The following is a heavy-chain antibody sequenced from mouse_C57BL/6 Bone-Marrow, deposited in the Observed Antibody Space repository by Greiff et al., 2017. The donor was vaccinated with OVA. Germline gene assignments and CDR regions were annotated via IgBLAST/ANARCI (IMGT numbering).Heavy chain of an antibody. CDR2: LWSGGST. CDR1: GFSLTSYG. Sequence: VQRVESGPGLVQPSQSLSITCTVSGFSLTSYGVHWVRQSPGKGLEWLGVLWSGGSTDYNAAFISRLSISKDNSKSQVFFKMNSLQADDTAIYYCASYDYDGAWCAYWGQGTLVTVSA. CDR3: ASYDYDGAWCAY. V-gene: IGHV2-2*01. D-gene: IGHD2-4*01. J-gene: IGHJ3*01.